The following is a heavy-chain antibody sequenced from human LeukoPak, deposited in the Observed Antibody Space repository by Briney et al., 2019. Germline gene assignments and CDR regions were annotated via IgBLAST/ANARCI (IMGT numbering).Heavy chain of an antibody. J-gene: IGHJ4*02. V-gene: IGHV4-61*02. Sequence: SETLSLTCTVSGGSISSGSYYWSWVRQPAGRGLEWIGRIYTSGSTNYNPSLKSRVTISVDTSKNQFSLKLSSVTAADTAVYYCARVTTGGYYNCWGQGTLVTVSS. CDR3: ARVTTGGYYNC. D-gene: IGHD3-22*01. CDR1: GGSISSGSYY. CDR2: IYTSGST.